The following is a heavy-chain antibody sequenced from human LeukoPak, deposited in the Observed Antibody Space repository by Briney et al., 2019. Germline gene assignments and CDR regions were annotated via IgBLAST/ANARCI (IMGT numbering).Heavy chain of an antibody. CDR3: AQPEVNYDSSGYPTYYFDY. J-gene: IGHJ4*02. CDR2: ISSSSSYI. CDR1: GFTFSSYS. D-gene: IGHD3-22*01. V-gene: IGHV3-21*01. Sequence: GGSLRLSCAASGFTFSSYSMNWVRQAPGKGLEWVSSISSSSSYIYYADSVKGRFTISRDNAKNSLYLQMNSLRAEDTAVYYCAQPEVNYDSSGYPTYYFDYWGQGTLVTVSS.